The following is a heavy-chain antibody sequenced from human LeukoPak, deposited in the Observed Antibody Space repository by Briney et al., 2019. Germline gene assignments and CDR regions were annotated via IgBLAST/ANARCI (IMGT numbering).Heavy chain of an antibody. D-gene: IGHD3-10*01. J-gene: IGHJ5*02. CDR2: INPNSGGT. CDR1: GYTFTGYH. Sequence: ASVKVSCKASGYTFTGYHMHWVRQAPGQGLEWMGRINPNSGGTNYAQKFQGRVTMTRDTSISTAYMELSRLRSDDTAVYYCARAKNRITMVRGSLRSWFDPWGQGTLVTVSS. CDR3: ARAKNRITMVRGSLRSWFDP. V-gene: IGHV1-2*06.